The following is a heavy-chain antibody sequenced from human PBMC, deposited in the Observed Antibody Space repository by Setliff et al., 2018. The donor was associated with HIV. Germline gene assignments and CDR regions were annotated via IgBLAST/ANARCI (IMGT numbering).Heavy chain of an antibody. CDR2: IYWDDDK. J-gene: IGHJ4*02. D-gene: IGHD2-15*01. CDR1: GVSFSSSGVG. CDR3: AHSIKRRDCTGGNCYYFDY. V-gene: IGHV2-5*02. Sequence: SGPTLVNPTETLTVTCSISGVSFSSSGVGVGWIRQPPGKALEWLAFIYWDDDKRYRPSLKNSVTITKDTSKHQLVLSMTSMDPMDTATYYCAHSIKRRDCTGGNCYYFDYWGQGTLVTVSS.